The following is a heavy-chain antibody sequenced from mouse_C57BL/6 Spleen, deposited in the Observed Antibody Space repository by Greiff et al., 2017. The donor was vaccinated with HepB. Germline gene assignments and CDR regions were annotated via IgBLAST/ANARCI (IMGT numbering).Heavy chain of an antibody. CDR2: IDPSDSYT. Sequence: QVQLQQPGAELVMPGASVKLSCKASGYTFTSYWMHWVKQRPGQGLEWIGEIDPSDSYTNYNQKFKGKSTLTVDKSSSTAYMQLSSLTSEDSAVYYCARSSDSSGYEFAYWGQGTLVTVSA. CDR1: GYTFTSYW. CDR3: ARSSDSSGYEFAY. D-gene: IGHD3-2*02. J-gene: IGHJ3*01. V-gene: IGHV1-69*01.